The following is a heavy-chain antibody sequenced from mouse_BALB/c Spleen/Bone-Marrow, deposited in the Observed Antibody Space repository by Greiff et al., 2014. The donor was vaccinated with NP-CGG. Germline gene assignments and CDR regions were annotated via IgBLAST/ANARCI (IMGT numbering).Heavy chain of an antibody. J-gene: IGHJ2*01. CDR3: NYYGNTFDY. CDR1: GYTFTDHA. Sequence: QVQLQQSDAELVKPGASVKISCKASGYTFTDHAIHWVKQKPEQGLEWIGYISPGTGSIKYNEKFKDKVTLTADKSSSTAYVQLNSLTSEDSTVYFCNYYGNTFDYWGQGTTLTVSS. D-gene: IGHD1-1*01. V-gene: IGHV1S53*02. CDR2: ISPGTGSI.